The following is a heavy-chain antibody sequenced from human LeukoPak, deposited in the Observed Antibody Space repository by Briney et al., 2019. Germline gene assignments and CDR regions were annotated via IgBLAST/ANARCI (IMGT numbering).Heavy chain of an antibody. D-gene: IGHD2-15*01. CDR1: GFTFSSYE. J-gene: IGHJ6*03. Sequence: GGSLRLSCAASGFTFSSYEMNWVRQAPGKGLEWVSYISSSSSTIYYADSVKGRFTISRDNAKNSLYLQMNSLRAEDTAVYYCAQVGYCSGGSCYTSRYYYYYYMDVWGKGTTVTVSS. CDR3: AQVGYCSGGSCYTSRYYYYYYMDV. V-gene: IGHV3-48*01. CDR2: ISSSSSTI.